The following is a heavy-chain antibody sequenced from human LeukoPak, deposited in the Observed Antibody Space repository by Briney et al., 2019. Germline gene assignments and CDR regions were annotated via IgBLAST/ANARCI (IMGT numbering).Heavy chain of an antibody. D-gene: IGHD3-22*01. J-gene: IGHJ5*02. Sequence: SETLSLTCTVSGGSISSSSYYWGWIRQPPGKGREWIGSIYYSGSTYYNPSLKSRVTISVDTSKNQFSLKLSSVTAADTAVYYCARRSGDSSGYYYVFWFDPWGQGTLVTVYS. CDR3: ARRSGDSSGYYYVFWFDP. V-gene: IGHV4-39*01. CDR2: IYYSGST. CDR1: GGSISSSSYY.